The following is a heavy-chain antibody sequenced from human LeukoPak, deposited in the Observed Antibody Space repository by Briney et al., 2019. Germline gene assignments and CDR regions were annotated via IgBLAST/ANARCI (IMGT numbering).Heavy chain of an antibody. Sequence: GGSLRLSCAASGFTFDDYAMHWVRQAPGKGLEWVSGISWNSGSIGYADSVKGRFTISRDNAKNSLYLQMNSLRAEDTALYYCARTSTTGTRYFDYWGQGTLVTASS. CDR1: GFTFDDYA. D-gene: IGHD1-1*01. CDR3: ARTSTTGTRYFDY. CDR2: ISWNSGSI. J-gene: IGHJ4*02. V-gene: IGHV3-9*01.